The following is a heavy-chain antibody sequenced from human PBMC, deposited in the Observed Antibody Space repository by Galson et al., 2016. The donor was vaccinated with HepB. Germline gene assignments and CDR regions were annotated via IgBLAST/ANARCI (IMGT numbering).Heavy chain of an antibody. V-gene: IGHV3-23*01. J-gene: IGHJ5*02. CDR3: AKERGWYGGPNYGS. CDR1: GLIFSSYA. D-gene: IGHD2-15*01. Sequence: SLRLSCAASGLIFSSYAMTWVRRAPGKGLEWVSDISGAGGTTHYADSVKGRFTISRDNSRDTLYLQMDRLRAADTAVYYCAKERGWYGGPNYGSWGQGTLVTVSS. CDR2: ISGAGGTT.